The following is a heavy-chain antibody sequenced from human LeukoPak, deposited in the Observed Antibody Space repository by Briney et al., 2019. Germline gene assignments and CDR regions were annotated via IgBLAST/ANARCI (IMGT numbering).Heavy chain of an antibody. V-gene: IGHV3-9*01. Sequence: GGSLRLSCAASGFTFDDYAMHWVRQAPGKGLEWVSGISWNSGSIGYADSVKGRFTISRDNAKNSLYLQMNSLRAEDTAVYYCANFFDPWGQGTLVTVSS. CDR2: ISWNSGSI. J-gene: IGHJ5*02. CDR3: ANFFDP. CDR1: GFTFDDYA.